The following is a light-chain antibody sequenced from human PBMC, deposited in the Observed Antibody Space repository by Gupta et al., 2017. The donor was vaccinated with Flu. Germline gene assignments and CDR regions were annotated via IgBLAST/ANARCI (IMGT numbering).Light chain of an antibody. J-gene: IGKJ1*01. CDR2: GAS. V-gene: IGKV3-20*01. CDR1: QSVSSSF. CDR3: QQEGSSPRT. Sequence: TALTPSTGTLYLSPGERATLSCRASQSVSSSFLAWYQQKPGQAPRLLIYGASSRATGIPDRFSGSGSGTDFTLTISRLEPEDFAVYYCQQEGSSPRTFGQGTKVEIK.